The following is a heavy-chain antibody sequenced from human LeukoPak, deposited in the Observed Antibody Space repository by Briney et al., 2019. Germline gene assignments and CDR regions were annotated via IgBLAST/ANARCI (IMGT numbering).Heavy chain of an antibody. CDR1: GGSISSYY. D-gene: IGHD3-22*01. CDR3: ARGQNSKKGNDSSGYYRGKYNY. V-gene: IGHV4-34*01. Sequence: PSETLSLTCTVSGGSISSYYWSWIRQPPGKGLEWIGEINHSGSTNYNPSLKSRVTISVDTSKNQFSLKLSSVTAADTAVYYCARGQNSKKGNDSSGYYRGKYNYWGQGTLVTVSS. J-gene: IGHJ4*02. CDR2: INHSGST.